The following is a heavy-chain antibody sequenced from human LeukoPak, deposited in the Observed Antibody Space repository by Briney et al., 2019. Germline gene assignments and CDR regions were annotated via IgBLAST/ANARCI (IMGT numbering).Heavy chain of an antibody. D-gene: IGHD6-19*01. CDR3: ARSTLAVAAVGGWVDP. CDR2: INPNSGGT. CDR1: GYTFTGYY. J-gene: IGHJ5*02. V-gene: IGHV1-2*02. Sequence: ASVKVSCKASGYTFTGYYMHWVRQAPGQGLEWMGWINPNSGGTNYAQKFQGRVTMTRDTSISTAYMELSRLRSDDTAVYYCARSTLAVAAVGGWVDPGGQGTLVTVSS.